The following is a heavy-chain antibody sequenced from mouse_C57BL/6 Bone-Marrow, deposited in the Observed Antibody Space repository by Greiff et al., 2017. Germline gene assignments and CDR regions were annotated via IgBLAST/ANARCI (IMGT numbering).Heavy chain of an antibody. V-gene: IGHV14-4*01. Sequence: EVHVKQSGAEFVRPGASVKLSCTASGFTIKDDYMHWVKQRPEQGLEWIGWIAPENGDTEDASKFQGKATITADKSSNTADLQLSSLTSEDTAFYYCTPYGDYDYALAYWGQGTSVTVSA. D-gene: IGHD2-13*01. CDR1: GFTIKDDY. J-gene: IGHJ4*01. CDR3: TPYGDYDYALAY. CDR2: IAPENGDT.